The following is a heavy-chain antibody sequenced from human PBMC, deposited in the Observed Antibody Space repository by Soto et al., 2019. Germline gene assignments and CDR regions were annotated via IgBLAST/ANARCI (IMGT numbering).Heavy chain of an antibody. Sequence: SATLCLTWDVSGGSIDNSHSFWGWIRQPPGKGLEFIWSVYHTESTNYNPSLKRRVTISIDKSKNQFSLRLSSVTAADTAVYYCARGPPTYYYGSGSPGPEYFQHWGQGTLVTVSS. CDR2: VYHTEST. J-gene: IGHJ1*01. V-gene: IGHV4-39*07. CDR1: GGSIDNSHSF. D-gene: IGHD3-10*01. CDR3: ARGPPTYYYGSGSPGPEYFQH.